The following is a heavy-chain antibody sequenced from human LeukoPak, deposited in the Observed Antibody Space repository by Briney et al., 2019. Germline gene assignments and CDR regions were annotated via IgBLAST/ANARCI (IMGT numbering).Heavy chain of an antibody. V-gene: IGHV3-21*01. CDR1: GFTFSSYS. D-gene: IGHD2-2*01. CDR2: ISTTSSFI. CDR3: ARAPDLVVVPASDY. Sequence: GGSLRLSCAASGFTFSSYSMNWVRQAPGKGLEWVSSISTTSSFIYYADSVKGRLTISRDNAKNSLYLEMNSLRAEDAAFYYCARAPDLVVVPASDYWGQGTLVTVSS. J-gene: IGHJ4*02.